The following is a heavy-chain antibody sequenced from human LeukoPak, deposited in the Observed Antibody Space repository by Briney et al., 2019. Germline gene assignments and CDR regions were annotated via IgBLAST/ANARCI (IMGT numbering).Heavy chain of an antibody. CDR2: ISYNGDSK. D-gene: IGHD3-3*02. CDR1: GFSFSKFA. CDR3: ARGHFWSGSTYQDYFYYMDV. Sequence: PGGSLRLSXAASGFSFSKFAMRWVSQAPGRGLESVSGISYNGDSKYYANSVKGRFTISRDNSKKSLYLQLGSLRVEDMGVYYCARGHFWSGSTYQDYFYYMDVWGKGTAVTVSS. V-gene: IGHV3-64*01. J-gene: IGHJ6*03.